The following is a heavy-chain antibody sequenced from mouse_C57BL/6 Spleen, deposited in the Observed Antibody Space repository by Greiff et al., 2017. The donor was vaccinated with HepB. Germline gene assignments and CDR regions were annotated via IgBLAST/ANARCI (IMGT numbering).Heavy chain of an antibody. CDR1: GYSFTGYY. V-gene: IGHV1-42*01. D-gene: IGHD1-1*01. CDR3: ARSIYYYGSRYFDV. Sequence: EVKLMESGPELVKPGASVKISCKASGYSFTGYYMNWVKQSPEKSLEWIGEINPSTGGTTYNQKFKAKATLTVDKSSSTAYMQLKSLTSEDSAVYYCARSIYYYGSRYFDVWGTGTTVTVSS. J-gene: IGHJ1*03. CDR2: INPSTGGT.